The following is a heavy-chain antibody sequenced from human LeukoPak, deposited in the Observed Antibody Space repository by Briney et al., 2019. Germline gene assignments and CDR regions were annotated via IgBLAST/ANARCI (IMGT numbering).Heavy chain of an antibody. J-gene: IGHJ5*02. Sequence: GGSLRLSCAASGLTFSSYGMHWVRQAPGKGLEWVAVISYDGTIRNYADSVKGRFTISRDNSKNTLYLRMNSLTAEDTAQYYCAKGGCSSTTCYLANPWGQGTLVTVSS. CDR3: AKGGCSSTTCYLANP. CDR2: ISYDGTIR. CDR1: GLTFSSYG. D-gene: IGHD2-2*01. V-gene: IGHV3-30*18.